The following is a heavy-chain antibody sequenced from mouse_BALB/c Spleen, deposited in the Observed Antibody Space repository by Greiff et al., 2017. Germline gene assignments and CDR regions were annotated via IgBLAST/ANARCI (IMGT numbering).Heavy chain of an antibody. CDR2: ISSGGSYT. V-gene: IGHV5-6*01. J-gene: IGHJ3*01. D-gene: IGHD2-1*01. CDR3: ARHGDGNYGWFAY. CDR1: GFTFSSYG. Sequence: EVNVVESGGDLVKPGGSLKLSCAASGFTFSSYGMSWVRQTPDKRLEWVATISSGGSYTYYPDSVKGRFTISRDNAKNTLYLQMSSLKSEDTAMYYCARHGDGNYGWFAYWGQGTLVTVSA.